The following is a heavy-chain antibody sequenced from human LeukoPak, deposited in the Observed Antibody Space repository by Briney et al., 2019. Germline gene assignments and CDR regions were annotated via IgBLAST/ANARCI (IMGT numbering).Heavy chain of an antibody. CDR3: ARDNSVGDTAWWFDP. CDR1: GYTFTAYY. Sequence: ASVKVSCKATGYTFTAYYMHWVRQAPGQGLEWMGLINPSGSDTVYAQKFQGRVTMTRDMSTSTDYMELSSLRFDDTAVYYCARDNSVGDTAWWFDPWGQGTLSPSPQ. J-gene: IGHJ5*02. D-gene: IGHD1-26*01. CDR2: INPSGSDT. V-gene: IGHV1-46*01.